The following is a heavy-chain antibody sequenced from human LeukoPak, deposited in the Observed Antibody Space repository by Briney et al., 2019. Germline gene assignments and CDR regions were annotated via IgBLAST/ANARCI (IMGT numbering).Heavy chain of an antibody. D-gene: IGHD3-3*01. CDR2: MNPNSGNT. CDR3: ARAGRRPSIFGVVIN. J-gene: IGHJ4*02. CDR1: GYTFTSYG. V-gene: IGHV1-8*02. Sequence: GASVKVSCKASGYTFTSYGISWVRQAPGQGLEWMGWMNPNSGNTGYAQKFQGRVTMTRNTSISTAYMELSSLRSEDTAVYYCARAGRRPSIFGVVINWGQGTLVTVSS.